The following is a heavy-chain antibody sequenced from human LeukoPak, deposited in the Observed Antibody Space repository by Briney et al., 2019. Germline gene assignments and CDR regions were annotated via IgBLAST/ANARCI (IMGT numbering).Heavy chain of an antibody. CDR2: NRDGDT. Sequence: GGSLRLPCAASGFTVGVNEMRWVRQAPGKGLERVSFNRDGDTYHADSRKGRLTISRDNSKITLHVHKKRLRGEDTAVYYFNRDHLFYSCDFDLDVWGQGTTVTVSS. CDR1: GFTVGVNE. D-gene: IGHD2-21*01. CDR3: NRDHLFYSCDFDLDV. J-gene: IGHJ6*02. V-gene: IGHV3-38-3*01.